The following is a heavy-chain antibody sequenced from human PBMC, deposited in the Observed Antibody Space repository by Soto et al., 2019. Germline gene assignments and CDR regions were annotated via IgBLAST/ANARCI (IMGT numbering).Heavy chain of an antibody. Sequence: ASVKVSCKASGFTFTSSAVQWVRQARGQRLEWIGWIVVGSGNTNYAQKFQERVTITRDMSTSTAYMELSSLRSEDTAVYYCAADRQLDDSGGYYIDYWGQGTLVTVSS. CDR3: AADRQLDDSGGYYIDY. D-gene: IGHD3-22*01. J-gene: IGHJ4*02. CDR2: IVVGSGNT. CDR1: GFTFTSSA. V-gene: IGHV1-58*01.